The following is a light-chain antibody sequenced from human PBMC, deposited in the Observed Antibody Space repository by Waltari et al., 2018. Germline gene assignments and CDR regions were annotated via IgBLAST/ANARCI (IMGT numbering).Light chain of an antibody. CDR2: DAS. J-gene: IGKJ4*01. Sequence: EIVMTQSPATLPVSPGERGTRSCWASQSIMTNVAWDQQKPGQAPRLLIYDASTRATETPARFSGSGAGIDFTLTISSLQSEDFAVYYSQQYNHWSTFGGGTKVEI. V-gene: IGKV3-15*01. CDR3: QQYNHWST. CDR1: QSIMTN.